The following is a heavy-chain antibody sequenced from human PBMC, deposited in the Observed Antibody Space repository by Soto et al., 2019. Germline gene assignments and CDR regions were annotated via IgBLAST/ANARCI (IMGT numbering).Heavy chain of an antibody. CDR3: ARTYYYDSSGYYYFDY. CDR1: GYTFTSYG. V-gene: IGHV1-18*04. J-gene: IGHJ4*02. Sequence: ASVKVSCKASGYTFTSYGISWVRQAPGQGLEWMGWISAYNGNTNYAQKLQGRVTMTTDTSTSTAYMELRSLRSDDTAVYYCARTYYYDSSGYYYFDYWGQGTMVTVYS. D-gene: IGHD3-22*01. CDR2: ISAYNGNT.